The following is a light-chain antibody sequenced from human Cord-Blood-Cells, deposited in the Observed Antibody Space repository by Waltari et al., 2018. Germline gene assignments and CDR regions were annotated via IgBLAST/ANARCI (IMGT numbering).Light chain of an antibody. J-gene: IGKJ1*01. CDR3: QQYGSSPRT. CDR1: QSVSSSY. CDR2: GAS. V-gene: IGKV3-20*01. Sequence: EIVLTQSPGTLSLSPGERATLSCRASQSVSSSYLAWYQQKPGQAPRLLIYGASSRATGTPDRFSGSGSGTDVTLTISRLEPGDFAVYYCQQYGSSPRTFGQGTKVEIK.